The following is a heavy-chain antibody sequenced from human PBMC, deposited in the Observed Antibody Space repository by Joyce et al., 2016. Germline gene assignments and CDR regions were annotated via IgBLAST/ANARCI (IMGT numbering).Heavy chain of an antibody. Sequence: EVQLVEAGGSLVQPGGSLRLSCAASGFTFSDYSMNWVRQAPGKGLEWVSSISTTGTTINYVDSVKGRFTISKDNAKNSLYLQMSSLRGEDTAVYYCARTSVISPLDYWGQGTLVTVSS. J-gene: IGHJ4*02. V-gene: IGHV3-48*04. D-gene: IGHD3-10*01. CDR2: ISTTGTTI. CDR1: GFTFSDYS. CDR3: ARTSVISPLDY.